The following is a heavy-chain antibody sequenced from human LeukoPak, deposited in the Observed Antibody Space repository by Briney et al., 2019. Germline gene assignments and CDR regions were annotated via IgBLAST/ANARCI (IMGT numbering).Heavy chain of an antibody. V-gene: IGHV4-34*01. CDR2: INHSGST. CDR1: GGSFSGYY. CDR3: ARGPAGLQRGFDY. D-gene: IGHD2-21*02. Sequence: KASETLSLTCAVYGGSFSGYYWSWIRQPPGKGLEWIGEINHSGSTNYNPSLKSRVTISVDTSKNQFSLKLSSVTAADTAVYYCARGPAGLQRGFDYWGQGTLVTVSS. J-gene: IGHJ4*02.